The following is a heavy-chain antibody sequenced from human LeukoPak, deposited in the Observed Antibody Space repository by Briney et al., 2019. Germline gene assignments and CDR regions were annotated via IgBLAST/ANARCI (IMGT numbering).Heavy chain of an antibody. CDR1: GFTFSSYG. Sequence: GGSLRLSCAASGFTFSSYGMHWVRQAPGKGLEWVAVIWYDGGNKYYADSVKGRFTISRDNSKNTLYLQMNSLRAEDTAVYYCARDHAYYYYGMDVWGQGTTVTVSS. J-gene: IGHJ6*02. CDR2: IWYDGGNK. V-gene: IGHV3-33*01. CDR3: ARDHAYYYYGMDV.